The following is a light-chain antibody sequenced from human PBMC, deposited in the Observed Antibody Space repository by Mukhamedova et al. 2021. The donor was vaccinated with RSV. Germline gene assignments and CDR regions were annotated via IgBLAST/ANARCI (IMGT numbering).Light chain of an antibody. CDR1: GDKY. CDR3: QAWDSSTALLV. V-gene: IGLV3-1*01. J-gene: IGLJ2*01. CDR2: QDS. Sequence: GDKYACWYQQKPGQSPVLVIYQDSKRPSGIPERFSGSNSGNTATLTISGTQAMDEADYYCQAWDSSTALLVFVGGTKLTVL.